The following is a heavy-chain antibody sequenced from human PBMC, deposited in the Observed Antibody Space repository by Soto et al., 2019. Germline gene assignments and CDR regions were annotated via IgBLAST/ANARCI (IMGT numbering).Heavy chain of an antibody. V-gene: IGHV1-18*04. J-gene: IGHJ6*02. CDR3: ACEEAGERNYYGLDV. Sequence: QVQLVQSGPEVRKPGASVKVSCKASGYIFSRYGISWVRQAPGQGLEWMAWISGYNGNTKFGERVQGRVNVSTDTSTITAYMKLRRLSYDDTAVYYCACEEAGERNYYGLDVWGQGTTVIVSS. CDR2: ISGYNGNT. D-gene: IGHD1-1*01. CDR1: GYIFSRYG.